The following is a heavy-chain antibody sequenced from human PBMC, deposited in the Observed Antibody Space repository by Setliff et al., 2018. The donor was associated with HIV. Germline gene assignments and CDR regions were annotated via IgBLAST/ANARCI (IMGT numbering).Heavy chain of an antibody. CDR3: ARRPPLTTGREYYFDF. CDR1: GGPVSTYY. D-gene: IGHD1-1*01. V-gene: IGHV4-4*07. Sequence: SETLSLTCTVSGGPVSTYYWSWIRQPAGKGLEWIGRFYVGGDTNYDPSLKSRVTMSVDTSKNQFSLKLNAVTAADTAVYYCARRPPLTTGREYYFDFWGQGTLVTVSS. J-gene: IGHJ4*02. CDR2: FYVGGDT.